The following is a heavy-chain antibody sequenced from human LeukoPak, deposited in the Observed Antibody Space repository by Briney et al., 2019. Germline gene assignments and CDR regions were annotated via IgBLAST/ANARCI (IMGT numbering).Heavy chain of an antibody. D-gene: IGHD4-23*01. J-gene: IGHJ5*02. CDR1: GFTFSSYG. CDR3: AKDLLGGNSVRWFDP. Sequence: PGGSLRLSCAASGFTFSSYGMHWVRQAPGKGLEWVAFIRYDGSNKYYADSVKGRFTISRDNSKNTLYLQMNSLRAEDTAVYYCAKDLLGGNSVRWFDPWGQGTLVTVSS. CDR2: IRYDGSNK. V-gene: IGHV3-30*02.